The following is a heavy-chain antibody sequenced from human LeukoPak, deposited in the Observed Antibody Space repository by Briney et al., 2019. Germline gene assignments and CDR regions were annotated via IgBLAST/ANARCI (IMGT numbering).Heavy chain of an antibody. Sequence: PGGSLRLSCAASGFTFSDYYMSWIRQAPGKGLEWVSYISSSSSYTNYADSVKGRFTISRDNAKNSLYLQMNSLRAEDTAVYYCGRDPTGTTAWFDPWGQGTLVTVSS. J-gene: IGHJ5*02. CDR2: ISSSSSYT. CDR3: GRDPTGTTAWFDP. V-gene: IGHV3-11*06. D-gene: IGHD1-1*01. CDR1: GFTFSDYY.